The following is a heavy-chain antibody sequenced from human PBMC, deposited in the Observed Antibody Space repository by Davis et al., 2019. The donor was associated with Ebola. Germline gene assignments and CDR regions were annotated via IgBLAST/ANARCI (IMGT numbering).Heavy chain of an antibody. D-gene: IGHD6-6*01. Sequence: ASVKVFCKASGYTFTNYYIHWVRQAPGQGLEWMGIVNPSGGSTNYAQKFQGRVTMTRDTSTSTVYMELSSLSSEDTAIYYCARGIAARPAGEGWFDPWGQGTLVTVSS. J-gene: IGHJ5*02. CDR1: GYTFTNYY. V-gene: IGHV1-46*01. CDR2: VNPSGGST. CDR3: ARGIAARPAGEGWFDP.